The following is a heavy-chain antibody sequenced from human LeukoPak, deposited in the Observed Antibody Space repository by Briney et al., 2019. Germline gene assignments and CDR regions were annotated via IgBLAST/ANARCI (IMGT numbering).Heavy chain of an antibody. D-gene: IGHD6-6*01. CDR2: ISGSGGST. J-gene: IGHJ4*02. Sequence: GGSLRLSCAASGFTFSSYAMSWVRQAPGKGLEWVSAISGSGGSTYYADSVKGRFTISRDNSKNTLYLQMNSLRAEDTAVYYCAKDLRAYSSLGTSDYWGQGTLVTVSS. CDR1: GFTFSSYA. V-gene: IGHV3-23*01. CDR3: AKDLRAYSSLGTSDY.